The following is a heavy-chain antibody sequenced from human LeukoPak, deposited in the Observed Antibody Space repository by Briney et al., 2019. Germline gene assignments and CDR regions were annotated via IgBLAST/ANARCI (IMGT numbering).Heavy chain of an antibody. CDR3: ARDNYCEGAFDV. CDR1: GGSVSSGSYY. D-gene: IGHD3-22*01. J-gene: IGHJ3*01. V-gene: IGHV4-61*01. Sequence: PSETLSLTCTVSGGSVSSGSYYWSWIRQPPGKGLEWIGYVYYSGSTNYNPSLKSRVTISLDASKNQFSLKLSSVTAADTAVYYCARDNYCEGAFDVWGQGTMVTVSS. CDR2: VYYSGST.